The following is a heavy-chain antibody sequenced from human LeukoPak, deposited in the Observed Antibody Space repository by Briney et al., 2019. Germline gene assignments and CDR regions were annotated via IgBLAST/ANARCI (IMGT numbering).Heavy chain of an antibody. CDR1: GGSISSYY. V-gene: IGHV4-59*01. Sequence: PSETLSLTCTVSGGSISSYYWSWIRQPPGKGLEWIGYIYYSGSTNYNPSLKSQVTISVDTSKNQFSLKLSSVTAADTAVYYCARNLGYCSSTSCPHDAFDIWGQGTMVTVSS. CDR3: ARNLGYCSSTSCPHDAFDI. D-gene: IGHD2-2*01. CDR2: IYYSGST. J-gene: IGHJ3*02.